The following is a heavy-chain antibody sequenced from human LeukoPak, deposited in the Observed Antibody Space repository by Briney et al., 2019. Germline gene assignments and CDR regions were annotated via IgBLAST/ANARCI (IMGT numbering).Heavy chain of an antibody. CDR3: ASDYYDSSGYYYPYYYGMDV. D-gene: IGHD3-22*01. J-gene: IGHJ6*02. Sequence: VASVKVSCKASGYTFTGYYMHWVRQAPGQGLEWMGWINPNSGGTNYAQKFQGRVTMTRDTSISTAYMELSRLRSDDTAVYYCASDYYDSSGYYYPYYYGMDVWGQGTTVTVSS. CDR1: GYTFTGYY. V-gene: IGHV1-2*02. CDR2: INPNSGGT.